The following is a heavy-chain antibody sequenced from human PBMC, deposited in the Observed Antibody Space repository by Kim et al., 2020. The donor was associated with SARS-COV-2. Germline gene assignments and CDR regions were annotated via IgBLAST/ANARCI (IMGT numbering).Heavy chain of an antibody. J-gene: IGHJ3*01. CDR2: ISDSGGNT. CDR1: GFTFTTHA. D-gene: IGHD3-16*01. CDR3: AKDPRASPGWGAFDV. V-gene: IGHV3-23*01. Sequence: GGSLRLSCAASGFTFTTHAMTWVRQAPGKGLEWVSSISDSGGNTYYADSVKGRFTISRDNSKNTLYLQINILRAEDTAVYYCAKDPRASPGWGAFDVWGQGTMVTVSS.